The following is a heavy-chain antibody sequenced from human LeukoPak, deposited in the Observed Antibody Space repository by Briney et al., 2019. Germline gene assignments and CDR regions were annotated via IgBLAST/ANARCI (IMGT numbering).Heavy chain of an antibody. Sequence: ASVKVSCKASGYTFTGYYMHWVRQAPGQGLEWMGWINPHSGGTNYAQKFQGRVTMTRDTSISTANMELSRLRSDDTAVYYCARYCTRTGCYFNSFDYWGQGTLVTVSS. V-gene: IGHV1-2*02. J-gene: IGHJ4*02. D-gene: IGHD2-2*01. CDR2: INPHSGGT. CDR1: GYTFTGYY. CDR3: ARYCTRTGCYFNSFDY.